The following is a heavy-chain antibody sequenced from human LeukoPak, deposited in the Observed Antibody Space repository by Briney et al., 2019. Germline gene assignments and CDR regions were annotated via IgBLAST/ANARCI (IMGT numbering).Heavy chain of an antibody. J-gene: IGHJ4*02. CDR2: ISGSGGST. D-gene: IGHD3-22*01. V-gene: IGHV3-23*01. CDR1: GLTLSNVW. Sequence: GGSLRLSCAVSGLTLSNVWMNWVRQAPGKGLEWVSAISGSGGSTYYADSVKGRFTISRDNSKNTLYLQMNSLRAEDTAVYYCAKGSYYDSSGYYHWYYFDYWGQGTLVTVSS. CDR3: AKGSYYDSSGYYHWYYFDY.